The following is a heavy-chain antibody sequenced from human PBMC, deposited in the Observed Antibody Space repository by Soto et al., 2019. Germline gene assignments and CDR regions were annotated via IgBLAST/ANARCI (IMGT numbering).Heavy chain of an antibody. CDR1: GFTFSSYG. CDR3: AKGSIGGSRGWYMVDYVDY. J-gene: IGHJ4*02. V-gene: IGHV3-30*18. D-gene: IGHD6-19*01. CDR2: ISDDGSNK. Sequence: PGGSLRRSCAASGFTFSSYGMHWVRQAPCKGLEWVAVISDDGSNKYYSDSVKGRVTISRDNSRNTLYLQMNSLTAQEKAVYYCAKGSIGGSRGWYMVDYVDYWGQGTLVTVS.